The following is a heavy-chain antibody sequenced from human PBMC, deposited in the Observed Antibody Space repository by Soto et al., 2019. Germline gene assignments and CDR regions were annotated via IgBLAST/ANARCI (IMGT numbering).Heavy chain of an antibody. CDR1: GGSISSYY. D-gene: IGHD4-4*01. CDR2: IYYSGST. Sequence: LSLTCTVSGGSISSYYWSWIRQPPGKGLEWIGYIYYSGSTGYNPSLKSRVTISVDTSKNQFSLKLSSVTAADTAVYYCARNSETNWFDPWGQGTLVTVSS. V-gene: IGHV4-59*01. J-gene: IGHJ5*02. CDR3: ARNSETNWFDP.